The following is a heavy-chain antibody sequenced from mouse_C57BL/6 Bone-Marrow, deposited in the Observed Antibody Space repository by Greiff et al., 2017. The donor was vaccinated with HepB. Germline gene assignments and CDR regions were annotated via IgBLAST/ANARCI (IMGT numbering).Heavy chain of an antibody. Sequence: VQLQQSGAELVRPGASVKLSCTASGFNIKDAYMHWVKQRPEQGLEWIGWIDPENGDTEYASKFQGKATITADTSSNTAYLQLSSLTSEDTAVYYCTFYSNRAWFGYWGQGTLLTVSA. CDR3: TFYSNRAWFGY. D-gene: IGHD2-5*01. V-gene: IGHV14-4*01. CDR1: GFNIKDAY. CDR2: IDPENGDT. J-gene: IGHJ3*01.